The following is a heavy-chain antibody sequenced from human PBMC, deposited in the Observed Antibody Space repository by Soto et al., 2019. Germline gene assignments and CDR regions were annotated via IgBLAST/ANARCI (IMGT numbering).Heavy chain of an antibody. CDR2: IYYSGST. D-gene: IGHD3-10*01. CDR1: GGSISSSSYY. Sequence: SETLSLTCTVSGGSISSSSYYWGWIRQPPGKGLEWIGSIYYSGSTYYNPSLKSRVTISVDTSKNQFSLKLSSVTAADTAVYYCATGFGELCYFDYWGQGTLVTVSS. J-gene: IGHJ4*02. CDR3: ATGFGELCYFDY. V-gene: IGHV4-39*01.